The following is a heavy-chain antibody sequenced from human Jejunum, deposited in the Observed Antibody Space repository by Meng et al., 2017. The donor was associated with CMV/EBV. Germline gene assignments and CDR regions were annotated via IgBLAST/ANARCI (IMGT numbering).Heavy chain of an antibody. V-gene: IGHV1-18*01. Sequence: QVQLVQAGAEVKKPVASVKVSRKASRYTFTSYDIYWVRQATGQGLEWLGWFVNNVDTYSAQKFQGRVTMTTDTHTSTAFMELRSLRSDDTAVYYCATGVADFEYWGQGTLVTVSS. CDR3: ATGVADFEY. D-gene: IGHD6-19*01. CDR2: FVNNVDT. CDR1: RYTFTSYD. J-gene: IGHJ4*02.